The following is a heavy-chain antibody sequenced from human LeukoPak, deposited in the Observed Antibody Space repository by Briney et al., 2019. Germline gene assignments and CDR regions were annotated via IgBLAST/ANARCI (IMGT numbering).Heavy chain of an antibody. Sequence: SETLSLTCTVSGGSISSDYWSWIRQPPGKGLELIGYLSYSGHTNYNPSLKSRVTISVDTSKNQFSLKLSSVTAADTAVYYCARQAHCSSTRCYPYDYWGQGTLVTVSS. J-gene: IGHJ4*02. V-gene: IGHV4-59*01. CDR3: ARQAHCSSTRCYPYDY. CDR2: LSYSGHT. D-gene: IGHD2-2*01. CDR1: GGSISSDY.